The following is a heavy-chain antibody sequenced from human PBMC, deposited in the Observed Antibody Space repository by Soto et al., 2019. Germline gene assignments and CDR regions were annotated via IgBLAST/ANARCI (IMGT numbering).Heavy chain of an antibody. CDR2: ISGGGDTT. Sequence: PGGSLRLSCAASGFTFNNYAMTWVRQAPGKGLEWVSAISGGGDTTSYAESVKGRFTVSRDGSKNTLYLQISSLRAEDTALYYCAKGRGGSGSLTPRVDFWGQGTLVTVSS. J-gene: IGHJ4*02. CDR3: AKGRGGSGSLTPRVDF. D-gene: IGHD3-10*01. V-gene: IGHV3-23*01. CDR1: GFTFNNYA.